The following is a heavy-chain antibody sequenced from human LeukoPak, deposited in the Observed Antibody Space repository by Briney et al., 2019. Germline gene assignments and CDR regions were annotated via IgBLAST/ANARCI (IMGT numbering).Heavy chain of an antibody. CDR3: SRVDTVLETLFDY. D-gene: IGHD2-8*02. V-gene: IGHV1-18*01. CDR1: GYTFTSYG. CDR2: INTYNGNT. Sequence: ASVKVSCKTSGYTFTSYGISWVRQAPGQGLEWMGWINTYNGNTHYAQNLQGRVTMTTDTYTSTAYMELRSLRSDDTAVYYCSRVDTVLETLFDYWGQGTLVTVSS. J-gene: IGHJ4*02.